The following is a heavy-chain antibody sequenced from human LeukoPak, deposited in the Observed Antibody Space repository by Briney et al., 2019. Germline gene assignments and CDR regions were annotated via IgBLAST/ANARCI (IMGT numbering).Heavy chain of an antibody. J-gene: IGHJ6*03. CDR1: GGTFSSYG. D-gene: IGHD3-22*01. CDR3: ARDLGPETSGYLERSYMDV. Sequence: SVNVSCKASGGTFSSYGIRWVRQAPGQGLEWNGRIITFFGATTYARKFQGRVTMSADKSTNTTYMELKNLRYDDTAEYFCARDLGPETSGYLERSYMDVWGKGTTVTVSS. V-gene: IGHV1-69*06. CDR2: IITFFGAT.